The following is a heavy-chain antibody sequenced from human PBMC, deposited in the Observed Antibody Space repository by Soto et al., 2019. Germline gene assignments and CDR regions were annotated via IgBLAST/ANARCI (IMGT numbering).Heavy chain of an antibody. D-gene: IGHD1-26*01. V-gene: IGHV1-46*01. Sequence: QVQLVQSGAEVKKPGAAVKVSCKASGYTFTSYYMHCVRPAPGQGLEWMGIINPSGGSTSYAQKFQGRVTMTRDTSTSTVYMELSSMRSADTAVYYCASGGSYYSGFDYWGQGTLVTVSS. CDR1: GYTFTSYY. J-gene: IGHJ4*02. CDR2: INPSGGST. CDR3: ASGGSYYSGFDY.